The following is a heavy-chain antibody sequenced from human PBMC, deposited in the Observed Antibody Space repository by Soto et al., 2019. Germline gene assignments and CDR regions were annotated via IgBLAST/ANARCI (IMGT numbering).Heavy chain of an antibody. CDR2: IYYSART. CDR1: GGSISSGGYY. J-gene: IGHJ5*02. CDR3: ARSVDP. Sequence: QVQLQESGPGLVKPSQTLSLTCTVSGGSISSGGYYWIWIRQHPRKGLEWIGYIYYSARTYYNPSLKSRVTIPLHTSQNQFSLTMSSVTAADTAVYYSARSVDPWGQGTLVTVSS. V-gene: IGHV4-31*03.